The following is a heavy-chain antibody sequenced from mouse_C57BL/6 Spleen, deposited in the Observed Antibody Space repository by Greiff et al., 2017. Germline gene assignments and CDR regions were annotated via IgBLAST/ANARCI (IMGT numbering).Heavy chain of an antibody. CDR3: ARRGDYDGRGYFDV. J-gene: IGHJ1*03. CDR2: IYPRSGNT. CDR1: GYTFTSYG. V-gene: IGHV1-81*01. Sequence: QVHVKQSGAELARPGASVKLSCKASGYTFTSYGISWVKQRTGQGLEWIGEIYPRSGNTYYNEKFKGKATLTADKSSSTAYMELRSLTSEDSAVYFCARRGDYDGRGYFDVWGTGTTVTVSS. D-gene: IGHD2-4*01.